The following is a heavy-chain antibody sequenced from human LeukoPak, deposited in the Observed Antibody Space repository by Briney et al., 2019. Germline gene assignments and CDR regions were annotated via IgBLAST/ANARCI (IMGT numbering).Heavy chain of an antibody. CDR3: ARVRGQQPPNY. CDR1: GYTFTDYY. V-gene: IGHV1-69-2*01. J-gene: IGHJ4*02. CDR2: VDPEDGET. D-gene: IGHD6-13*01. Sequence: GASVKVSCKASGYTFTDYYMHWVQQAPGKGLEWMGRVDPEDGETIYAEKFQGRVTMTRNTSISTAYMELSSLRSEDTAVYYCARVRGQQPPNYWGQGTLVTVSS.